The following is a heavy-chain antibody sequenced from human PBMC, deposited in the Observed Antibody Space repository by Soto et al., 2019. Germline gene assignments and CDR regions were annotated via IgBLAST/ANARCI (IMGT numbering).Heavy chain of an antibody. D-gene: IGHD3-10*01. Sequence: EVQLVESGGGLVQPGGSLRLSCGASGFTFSNYWMHWVRQAPGEGLVWVSRINGDGSFTRFADSVKGRFTISRDNAKNTLYDQMNSLRADDTAVYYWARVGGGSGNFGYWGQGTLVTVSS. V-gene: IGHV3-74*01. CDR1: GFTFSNYW. CDR3: ARVGGGSGNFGY. CDR2: INGDGSFT. J-gene: IGHJ4*02.